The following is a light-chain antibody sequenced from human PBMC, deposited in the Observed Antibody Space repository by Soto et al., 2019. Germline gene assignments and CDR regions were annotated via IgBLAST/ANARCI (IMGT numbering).Light chain of an antibody. Sequence: EIVLTQSPGTLSLSPGERATLSCRASQSVSSSYLAWYQQKPGQAPRLLIYGASSRATGIPDRFSGSGSGTDFTLTISRLEPEDFAVYYCQQYFPRTFGQGTRWKSN. CDR2: GAS. CDR1: QSVSSSY. CDR3: QQYFPRT. V-gene: IGKV3-20*01. J-gene: IGKJ1*01.